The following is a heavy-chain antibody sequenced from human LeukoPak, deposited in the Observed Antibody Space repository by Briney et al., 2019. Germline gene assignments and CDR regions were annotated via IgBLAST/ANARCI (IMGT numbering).Heavy chain of an antibody. V-gene: IGHV4-39*01. D-gene: IGHD3-22*01. CDR3: ARQSSGYYPLLSPYYFDY. Sequence: SETLSLTCAVYGGSFSGYYWGWIRQPPGKGLEWIGSIYCSGSTYYNPSLKSRVTISVDTSKNQFSLKLSSVTAADTAVYYCARQSSGYYPLLSPYYFDYWGQGTLVTVSS. J-gene: IGHJ4*02. CDR2: IYCSGST. CDR1: GGSFSGYY.